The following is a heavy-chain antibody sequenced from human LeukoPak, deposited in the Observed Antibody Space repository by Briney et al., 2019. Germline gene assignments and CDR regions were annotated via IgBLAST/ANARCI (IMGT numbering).Heavy chain of an antibody. J-gene: IGHJ4*02. Sequence: GGSLRLSCAASGFTFDDYAMHWVRQAPGKGLEWVSGISWNSGSICYADSVKGRFTISRDNAKNSLYLQMNSLRAEDTALYYCAKVRTQGPYYDFWSGHHYYFDYWGQGTLVTVSS. CDR2: ISWNSGSI. V-gene: IGHV3-9*01. CDR3: AKVRTQGPYYDFWSGHHYYFDY. CDR1: GFTFDDYA. D-gene: IGHD3-3*01.